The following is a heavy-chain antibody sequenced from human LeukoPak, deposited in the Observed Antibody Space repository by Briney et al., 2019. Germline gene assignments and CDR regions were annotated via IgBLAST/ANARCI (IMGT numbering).Heavy chain of an antibody. CDR2: ISGSGGST. D-gene: IGHD1-26*01. CDR1: GFTFSSYA. J-gene: IGHJ3*02. CDR3: AKDSRYSGNYKAFDT. V-gene: IGHV3-23*01. Sequence: GGSLRLSCAASGFTFSSYAMSWVRQAPGKGLEWVSGISGSGGSTNYADSVKGRFTISRDNSKNTLYLQMNSLRAEDTAVYYCAKDSRYSGNYKAFDTWAQGTMVTVSS.